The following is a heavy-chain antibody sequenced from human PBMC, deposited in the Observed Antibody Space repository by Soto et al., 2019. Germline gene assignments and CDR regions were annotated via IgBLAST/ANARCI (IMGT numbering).Heavy chain of an antibody. CDR2: IFSKDEK. D-gene: IGHD6-13*01. V-gene: IGHV2-26*04. CDR3: ASTYSTSLYWFDP. CDR1: VFSLSNAGLG. Sequence: QVTVKESGPVLVKPTETLTLTCTVSVFSLSNAGLGVSWIRQPPGKALEWLAHIFSKDEKSYTTSLKSRLTISKHTANSQVVLTMSIMDPVDTATYYCASTYSTSLYWFDPWGQGTLVTVSS. J-gene: IGHJ5*02.